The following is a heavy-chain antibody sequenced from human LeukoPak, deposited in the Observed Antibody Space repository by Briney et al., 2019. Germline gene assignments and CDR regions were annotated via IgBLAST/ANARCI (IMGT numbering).Heavy chain of an antibody. CDR1: GYSITSGYY. V-gene: IGHV4-38-2*02. CDR2: IYHSGST. J-gene: IGHJ4*02. Sequence: PSETLSLTCAVSGYSITSGYYWGWIRQPPGKGLGWIGSIYHSGSTYYNPSLKSRVTISVDTSKNQFSLKLSSVTAADTAVYYCVRDLYSSGWFNFDYWGQGTLVTVSS. D-gene: IGHD6-19*01. CDR3: VRDLYSSGWFNFDY.